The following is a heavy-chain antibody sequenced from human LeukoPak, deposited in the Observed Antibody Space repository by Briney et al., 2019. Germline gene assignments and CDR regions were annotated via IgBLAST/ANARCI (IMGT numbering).Heavy chain of an antibody. D-gene: IGHD3-22*01. CDR3: ARDWGYYDTSDPVGY. J-gene: IGHJ4*02. Sequence: GGSLRLSCAASGFTFNMYTMNWVRQAPGKGLEWVSGISSGSAYIHYADSVKGRFTISRDNAKNSLYLQMNSLRAEDTAVYYCARDWGYYDTSDPVGYRGQGTLVTVSS. V-gene: IGHV3-21*01. CDR2: ISSGSAYI. CDR1: GFTFNMYT.